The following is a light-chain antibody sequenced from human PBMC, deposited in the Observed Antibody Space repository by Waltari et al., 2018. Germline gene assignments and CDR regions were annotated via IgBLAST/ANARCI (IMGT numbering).Light chain of an antibody. Sequence: QSALTQPAAVSGSPGQSITISCTGTSSDVRAYNHVSWYQQTPGKAPRLIIYEVGDRPSGVSNRFSGSKSGYTAFLTISGPQAEDEADYYCSSYTTSKSWVFGGGTKLTVL. J-gene: IGLJ3*02. V-gene: IGLV2-14*01. CDR3: SSYTTSKSWV. CDR1: SSDVRAYNH. CDR2: EVG.